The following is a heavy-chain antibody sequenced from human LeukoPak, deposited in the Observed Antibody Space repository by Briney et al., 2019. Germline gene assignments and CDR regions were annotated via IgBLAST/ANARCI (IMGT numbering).Heavy chain of an antibody. CDR3: ATPYSGGYHGLDI. Sequence: KPSXTLSLTCTVSGGSISSSIYYWAWIRQPPGKGLEWIVSIYYSGATYYNPSLKSRVTISIDTSKNQFSLKLSSVTAADTAVYYCATPYSGGYHGLDIWGQGTMVTVSS. D-gene: IGHD1-26*01. J-gene: IGHJ3*02. V-gene: IGHV4-39*01. CDR1: GGSISSSIYY. CDR2: IYYSGAT.